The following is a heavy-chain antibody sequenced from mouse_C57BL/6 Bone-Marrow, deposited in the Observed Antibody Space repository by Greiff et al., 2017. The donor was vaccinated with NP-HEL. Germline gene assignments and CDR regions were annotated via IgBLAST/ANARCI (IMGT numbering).Heavy chain of an antibody. CDR3: ARGYDWFAY. J-gene: IGHJ3*01. Sequence: VQLQQPGAELVRPGSSVKLSCKASGYTFTSYWMHWVKQRPIQGLEWIGNIDPSDSDTHYNQKFKDKATLTVDKSSSTAYMQLSSLTSEDSAVYYCARGYDWFAYWGQGTLVTVSA. CDR2: IDPSDSDT. CDR1: GYTFTSYW. V-gene: IGHV1-52*01. D-gene: IGHD2-2*01.